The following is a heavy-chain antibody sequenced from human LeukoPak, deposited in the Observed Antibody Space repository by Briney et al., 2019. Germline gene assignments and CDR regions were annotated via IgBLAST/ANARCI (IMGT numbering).Heavy chain of an antibody. J-gene: IGHJ4*02. Sequence: GRSLRLSCAASGFTVSSTYMSWVRQAPGKGLEWVSVIYSGGTTYYADSVKGRFTISRHNSNNTLYLQMNSLRAEDTAVYYCARADRDYGLFDYWGQGTLVTVSS. CDR2: IYSGGTT. CDR1: GFTVSSTY. V-gene: IGHV3-53*04. CDR3: ARADRDYGLFDY. D-gene: IGHD4-17*01.